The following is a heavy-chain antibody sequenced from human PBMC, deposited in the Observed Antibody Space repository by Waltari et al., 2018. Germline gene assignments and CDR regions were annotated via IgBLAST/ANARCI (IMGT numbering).Heavy chain of an antibody. D-gene: IGHD3-16*01. V-gene: IGHV3-30-3*01. CDR3: ARGGGGAAYYYGMDV. CDR2: ITYDGSNK. Sequence: QVQLVESGGGVVQPGRSLRLSCAASGFTLSSYALTWFRQAPGKGLEWVGVITYDGSNKYYAASVKGRVTIARDNSKNTLYLQMNSLRAEDTAVYYCARGGGGAAYYYGMDVWGQGTTVTVSS. J-gene: IGHJ6*02. CDR1: GFTLSSYA.